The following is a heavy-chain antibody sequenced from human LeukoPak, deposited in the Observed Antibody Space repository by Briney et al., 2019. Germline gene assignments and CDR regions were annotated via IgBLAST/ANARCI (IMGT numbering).Heavy chain of an antibody. Sequence: GGSLRLSCAASGFTVSSNYMSWVRQAPGKGLEWVSVIYSGGSTYYADSVKGRFTISRDNSKNTLYLQMNSLRAEDTAVYYCAKVLPPYYMDVWGKGTTVIISS. CDR1: GFTVSSNY. J-gene: IGHJ6*03. CDR3: AKVLPPYYMDV. V-gene: IGHV3-53*05. CDR2: IYSGGST.